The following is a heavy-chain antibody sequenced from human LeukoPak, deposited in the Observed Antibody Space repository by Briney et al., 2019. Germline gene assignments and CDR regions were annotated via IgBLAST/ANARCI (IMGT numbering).Heavy chain of an antibody. J-gene: IGHJ6*01. D-gene: IGHD1-26*01. Sequence: GGSLRLSCAASGFNFSGFAMSWVRRTPGKGLEWVSGISGSCDNTLYADSVKGRVTISRDNSKNTLYLEMNSLRAEDTAIYYCAKMKGHPLPKYYMDVWGQGTTVTVSS. CDR3: AKMKGHPLPKYYMDV. CDR1: GFNFSGFA. CDR2: ISGSCDNT. V-gene: IGHV3-23*01.